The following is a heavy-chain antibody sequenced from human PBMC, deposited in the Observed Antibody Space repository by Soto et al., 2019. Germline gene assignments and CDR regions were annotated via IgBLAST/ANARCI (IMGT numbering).Heavy chain of an antibody. CDR2: IKRQTEGGTT. D-gene: IGHD3-10*01. V-gene: IGHV3-15*07. J-gene: IGHJ4*02. CDR3: TTDPPAGSRAIDY. Sequence: EVQLVESGGGLVKPGGSLRLSCAGSGFSFSNTWMNWVRQAPGKGLEWVGRIKRQTEGGTTDYPASVKGRFIIPRDDSENTLYLQMNSLKTEDTAVYYCTTDPPAGSRAIDYWGQGTLVTVSS. CDR1: GFSFSNTW.